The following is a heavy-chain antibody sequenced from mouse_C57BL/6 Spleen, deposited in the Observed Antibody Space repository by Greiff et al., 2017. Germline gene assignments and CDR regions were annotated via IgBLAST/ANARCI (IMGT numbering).Heavy chain of an antibody. Sequence: QVQLQQPGAELVKPGASVKMSCKASGYTFTSYWITWVKQRPGQGLEWIGDIYPGSGSTNYNEKFKSKATLTVDTSSSTAYMQLRSLTSEDSAVYYCAREGPGRWYFDVWGTGTTVTVSS. D-gene: IGHD3-3*01. CDR3: AREGPGRWYFDV. J-gene: IGHJ1*03. V-gene: IGHV1-55*01. CDR2: IYPGSGST. CDR1: GYTFTSYW.